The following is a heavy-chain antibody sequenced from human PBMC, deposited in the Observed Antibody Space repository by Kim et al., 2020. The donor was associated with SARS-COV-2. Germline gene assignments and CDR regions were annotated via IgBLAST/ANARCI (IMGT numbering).Heavy chain of an antibody. Sequence: GGSLRLSCAASGFTFSSYEMNWVRQAPGKGLEWVSYISSSGSTIYYADSVKGRFTVSRDNAKNSLYLQMNSLRAEDTAVYYCARDLPPSPQVITQADDAFDIWGQGTMVTVSS. CDR1: GFTFSSYE. J-gene: IGHJ3*02. V-gene: IGHV3-48*03. CDR3: ARDLPPSPQVITQADDAFDI. D-gene: IGHD3-22*01. CDR2: ISSSGSTI.